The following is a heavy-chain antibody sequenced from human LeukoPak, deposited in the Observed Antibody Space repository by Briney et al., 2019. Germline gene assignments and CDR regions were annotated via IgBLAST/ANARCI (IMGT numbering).Heavy chain of an antibody. D-gene: IGHD2-2*01. CDR3: ARGLSRDFDF. J-gene: IGHJ4*02. CDR2: TNYRSKWNS. V-gene: IGHV6-1*01. CDR1: GDSVSNPGIT. Sequence: SQTLSLTCAISGDSVSNPGITWNWIRQSPSRGLEWLGRTNYRSKWNSDYAISVKSRITIKPDSSKNQFSLQLNSVTPEDTAVYYCARGLSRDFDFWGQGTLVSVSS.